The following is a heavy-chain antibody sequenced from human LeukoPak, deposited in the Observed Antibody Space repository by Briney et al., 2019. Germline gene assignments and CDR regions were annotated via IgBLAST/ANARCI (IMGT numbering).Heavy chain of an antibody. CDR1: GFTFSGSA. V-gene: IGHV3-73*01. CDR2: IRSKANSYAT. Sequence: PGGSLKLSCAASGFTFSGSAMHWVRQASGKGLEWVGRIRSKANSYATAYAASVKGRFTISRDDSKNTAYLQMNSLKTEDTAVYYCTNHIAVAGPLRDYWGQGTLVTVSS. CDR3: TNHIAVAGPLRDY. D-gene: IGHD6-19*01. J-gene: IGHJ4*02.